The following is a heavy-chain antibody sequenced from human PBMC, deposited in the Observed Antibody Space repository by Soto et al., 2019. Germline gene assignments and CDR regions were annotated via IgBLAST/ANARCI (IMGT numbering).Heavy chain of an antibody. CDR3: ETPNVVRGAINLDY. D-gene: IGHD3-10*01. CDR1: GGTFSNYP. V-gene: IGHV1-69*13. Sequence: SVKVSCKASGGTFSNYPISWVRQAPGQGLEWMGGIIPIFGTVNYAQKFQGRVTITADESTSTAYMEPSSLRAEDTAVYYCETPNVVRGAINLDYWGQGTLVTVSS. J-gene: IGHJ4*02. CDR2: IIPIFGTV.